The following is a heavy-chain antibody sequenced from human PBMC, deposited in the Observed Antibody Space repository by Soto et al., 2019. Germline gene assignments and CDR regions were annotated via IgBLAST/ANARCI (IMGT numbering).Heavy chain of an antibody. D-gene: IGHD6-19*01. CDR1: GFTXSSYC. Sequence: GGALRLSCTASGFTXSSYCMNGVRQAPGKGLEWVSSISSSSSTIYSADSVRGRFTISRDNAKNSLYLQMNRMRDEDTAVYYCAREISVAGGHFDYWGQGTLVTVSS. J-gene: IGHJ4*02. CDR3: AREISVAGGHFDY. V-gene: IGHV3-48*02. CDR2: ISSSSSTI.